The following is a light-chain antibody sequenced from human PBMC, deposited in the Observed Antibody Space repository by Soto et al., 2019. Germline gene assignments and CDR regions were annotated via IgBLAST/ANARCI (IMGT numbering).Light chain of an antibody. V-gene: IGKV3-20*01. Sequence: EIVLTQSPGTLSLSPGERATLSCMASQSISNNYLAWYQQKPGQTPRLLIYGASSRASGIPDRFSGSGSGTDFTLTISRLEPEDFAVYYCQQYGTSTLTFGGGTKVEIK. J-gene: IGKJ4*01. CDR1: QSISNNY. CDR3: QQYGTSTLT. CDR2: GAS.